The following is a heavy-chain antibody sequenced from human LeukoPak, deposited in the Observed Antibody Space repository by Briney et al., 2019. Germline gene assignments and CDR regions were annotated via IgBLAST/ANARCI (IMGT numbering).Heavy chain of an antibody. CDR2: IIPILGIA. CDR3: ARGGSQTFDS. V-gene: IGHV1-69*04. J-gene: IGHJ4*02. Sequence: ASVKVSCTASGGTFSSYAISWVRQAPGQGLEWMGRIIPILGIANYAQKFQGRVTITADKSTSTAYMELSSLRAEDTAVYYCARGGSQTFDSWGQGTLVTVSS. D-gene: IGHD1-26*01. CDR1: GGTFSSYA.